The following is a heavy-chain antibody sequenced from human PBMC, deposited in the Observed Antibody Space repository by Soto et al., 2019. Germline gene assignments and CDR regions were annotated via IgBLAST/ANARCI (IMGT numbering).Heavy chain of an antibody. D-gene: IGHD6-19*01. CDR3: AKGKTTGWYYFDY. J-gene: IGHJ4*02. CDR2: VSASGRDT. CDR1: GFTFDKYA. Sequence: EVLLLESGGDLAQPGGSLRLSCAASGFTFDKYAMSWVRQAPGQGLEWVAGVSASGRDTYYADSVKDRFTISRDSSKNTLYLQMNSLRAQDTATYYCAKGKTTGWYYFDYWGQGTLVTVSS. V-gene: IGHV3-23*01.